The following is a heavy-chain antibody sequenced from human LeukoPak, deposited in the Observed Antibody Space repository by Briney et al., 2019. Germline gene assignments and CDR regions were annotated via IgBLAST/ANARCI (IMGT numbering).Heavy chain of an antibody. CDR2: IYPGDSAV. Sequence: GESLKISCKSSGDMFTSYWIGWVRQMPGKGLEWMGIIYPGDSAVKYSPSFQGQVTISADNSINTAYLQWSSLKASDTAMYYCARQKAAMADFDYWGQGTLVTVSS. CDR1: GDMFTSYW. CDR3: ARQKAAMADFDY. V-gene: IGHV5-51*01. J-gene: IGHJ4*02. D-gene: IGHD5-18*01.